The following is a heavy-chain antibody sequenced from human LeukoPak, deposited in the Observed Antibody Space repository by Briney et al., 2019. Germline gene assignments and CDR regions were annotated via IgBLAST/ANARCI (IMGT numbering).Heavy chain of an antibody. D-gene: IGHD4-17*01. CDR1: GGTFSSYA. Sequence: SVRVSCKASGGTFSSYAISWVRQAPGQGLEWMGGIIPIFGTANYAQKFQGRVTITADESTSTAYMELSSLRSEDTAVYYCARETETTVTTYFDYWGQETLVTVSS. V-gene: IGHV1-69*13. CDR2: IIPIFGTA. CDR3: ARETETTVTTYFDY. J-gene: IGHJ4*02.